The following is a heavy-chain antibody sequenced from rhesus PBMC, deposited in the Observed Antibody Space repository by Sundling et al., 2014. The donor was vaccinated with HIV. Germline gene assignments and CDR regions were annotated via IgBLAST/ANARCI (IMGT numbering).Heavy chain of an antibody. CDR2: IDANTGST. Sequence: QVQLRESGPGLVKPSETLSLTCAVSGGSISGNYWNWIRQPPGKGLEWIGRIDANTGSTRYSPSLTSRVTISTDTSKNQFSLRLNSVTAADTAVYYCAQEWNTWGGLGXVSSGPGDRVPFGSVPVPFPSLRPSLPQTGNPGPYG. V-gene: IGHV4-147*01. CDR3: AQEWNTWGGLGXVSSGPGDRVPFGSVPVPFPSLRPSLPQTGNPGPYG. J-gene: IGHJ6*01. D-gene: IGHD5-24*01. CDR1: GGSISGNY.